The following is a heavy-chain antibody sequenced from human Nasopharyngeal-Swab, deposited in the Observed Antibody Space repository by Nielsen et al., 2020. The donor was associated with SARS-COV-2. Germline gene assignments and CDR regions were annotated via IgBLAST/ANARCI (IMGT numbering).Heavy chain of an antibody. CDR1: GFTFSSYS. CDR2: ISSSSSTI. D-gene: IGHD5-18*01. V-gene: IGHV3-48*01. CDR3: ARDQYSYGAYQIDY. J-gene: IGHJ4*02. Sequence: GGSLRHSCAASGFTFSSYSMNWVRQAPGKGLEWVSYISSSSSTIYYADSVKGRFTISRDNAKNSLYLQMDSLRAEDTAVYYCARDQYSYGAYQIDYWGQGTLVTVSS.